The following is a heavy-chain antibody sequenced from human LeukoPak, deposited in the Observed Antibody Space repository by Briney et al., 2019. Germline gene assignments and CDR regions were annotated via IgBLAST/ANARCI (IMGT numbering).Heavy chain of an antibody. CDR3: VRKFATGD. CDR1: GFTFSSHL. Sequence: GGSLRLSCAASGFTFSSHLMHWVRQAQGTGLVWVLSVKSDGTATNYADSVKGRFTISRDNAKNTLYLQMNSLRVEDTAVYYCVRKFATGDWGQGTLVTVSS. V-gene: IGHV3-74*01. D-gene: IGHD1-14*01. J-gene: IGHJ4*02. CDR2: VKSDGTAT.